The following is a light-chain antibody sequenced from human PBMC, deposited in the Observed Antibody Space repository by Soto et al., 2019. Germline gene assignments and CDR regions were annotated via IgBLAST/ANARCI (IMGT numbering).Light chain of an antibody. CDR3: QQYNNWPLWT. CDR1: QNISRS. Sequence: IVMSQSPVTLSVSQGERATLSCRASQNISRSLAWYQQKPGQGPSLLIYGTSTRATGIPARFSGSGSGTEFTLTISSLQSEDFAVYYCQQYNNWPLWTFGQGTKVDI. J-gene: IGKJ1*01. V-gene: IGKV3-15*01. CDR2: GTS.